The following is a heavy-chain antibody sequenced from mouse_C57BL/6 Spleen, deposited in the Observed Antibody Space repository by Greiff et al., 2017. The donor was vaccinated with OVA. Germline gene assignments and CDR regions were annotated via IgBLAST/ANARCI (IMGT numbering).Heavy chain of an antibody. CDR1: GYSFTGYY. CDR2: INPSTGGT. D-gene: IGHD2-4*01. J-gene: IGHJ4*01. V-gene: IGHV1-42*01. CDR3: ARGDYLYAMDY. Sequence: DVQLVESGPELVKPGASVKISCKASGYSFTGYYMNWVKQSPEKSLEWIGEINPSTGGTTYNQKFKAKATLTVDKSSSTAYMQLKSLTSEDSAVYYCARGDYLYAMDYWGQGTSVTVSS.